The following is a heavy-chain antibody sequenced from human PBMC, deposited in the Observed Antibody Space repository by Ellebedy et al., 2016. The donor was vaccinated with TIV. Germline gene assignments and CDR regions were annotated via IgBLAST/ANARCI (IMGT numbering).Heavy chain of an antibody. CDR1: GLTFSRYW. CDR2: IKQDGSDK. Sequence: PGGSLRLSCVDSGLTFSRYWMSWVRQTPGRGLEWVANIKQDGSDKNYVDSVKGRFTISRDNAKNSLYLQMNSLRDEDTAVYYCARGGGERLRYSFDVWGHGTMVTVSS. J-gene: IGHJ3*01. V-gene: IGHV3-7*01. CDR3: ARGGGERLRYSFDV. D-gene: IGHD3-9*01.